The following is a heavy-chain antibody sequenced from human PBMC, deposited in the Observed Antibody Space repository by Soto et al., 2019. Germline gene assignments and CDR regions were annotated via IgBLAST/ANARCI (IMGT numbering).Heavy chain of an antibody. V-gene: IGHV1-8*01. CDR2: MNPNSGNT. Sequence: QVQLVQSGAEVKKPGASVKVSFKASGYTFTSYDINWVRQATGQGLEWMGWMNPNSGNTGNAKKFQGRVTMTRNTSITTTYTGLSSLTSDETAVYYCARNLYGDNVDYWGQGTLVTVSS. CDR1: GYTFTSYD. J-gene: IGHJ4*02. D-gene: IGHD4-17*01. CDR3: ARNLYGDNVDY.